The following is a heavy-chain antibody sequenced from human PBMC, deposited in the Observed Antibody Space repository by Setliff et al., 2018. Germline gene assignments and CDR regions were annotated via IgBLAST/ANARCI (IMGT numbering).Heavy chain of an antibody. D-gene: IGHD3-22*01. CDR3: RVWVDMIEVDS. V-gene: IGHV4-34*01. CDR1: GASFSGTY. J-gene: IGHJ4*02. Sequence: PSETLSLTCAVYGASFSGTYCSWIRQSPGKWLEWIGEINHTGSPNWIGEINHSGSPNYNPSLKSRVTMSVDTSKNQFSLKLTSVTAADTAVYYCRVWVDMIEVDSWAQGTLVTVSS. CDR2: INHSGSP.